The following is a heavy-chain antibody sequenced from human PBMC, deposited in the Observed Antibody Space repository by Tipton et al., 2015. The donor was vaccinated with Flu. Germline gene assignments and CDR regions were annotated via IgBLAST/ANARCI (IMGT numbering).Heavy chain of an antibody. Sequence: TLSLTCTVSGASISSYFWTWIRQPPGKGLEWIGYVFYSGGASYNPSLKSRVTISVDMSKNQFSLNLRSVTAADTAVYYCARSGPLAEYYWGQGILVTVSS. CDR2: VFYSGGA. D-gene: IGHD6-19*01. CDR3: ARSGPLAEYY. V-gene: IGHV4-59*08. CDR1: GASISSYF. J-gene: IGHJ4*02.